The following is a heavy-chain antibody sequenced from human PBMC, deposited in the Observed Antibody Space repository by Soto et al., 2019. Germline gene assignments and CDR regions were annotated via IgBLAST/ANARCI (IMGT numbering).Heavy chain of an antibody. V-gene: IGHV1-69*12. CDR3: ARSGVVVNAFDI. CDR2: IIPISGTA. D-gene: IGHD2-21*01. J-gene: IGHJ3*02. CDR1: GGTFSNYA. Sequence: QVQLVQSGAEVKKPGSSVKVSCKASGGTFSNYAISWVRQVPGQGLEWMGGIIPISGTANYAQKFQGRVTITADESTRIAYLELSSLRSEDRAVYYCARSGVVVNAFDIWGQGTMVIVSS.